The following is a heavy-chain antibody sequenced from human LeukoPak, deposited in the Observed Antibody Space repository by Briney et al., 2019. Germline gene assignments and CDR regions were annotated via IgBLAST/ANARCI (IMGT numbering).Heavy chain of an antibody. CDR3: AKGAGYGSGSYPYYFDY. V-gene: IGHV3-23*01. J-gene: IGHJ4*02. CDR2: ISGSGGST. Sequence: GGSLRLSCAASGFTFSSYAMSWVRQAPGKGLEWVSAISGSGGSTYYADSVKGRFTISRDNSKNTLYLQMNSLRAEDTAVYYCAKGAGYGSGSYPYYFDYWGQGTLVTVSS. CDR1: GFTFSSYA. D-gene: IGHD3-10*01.